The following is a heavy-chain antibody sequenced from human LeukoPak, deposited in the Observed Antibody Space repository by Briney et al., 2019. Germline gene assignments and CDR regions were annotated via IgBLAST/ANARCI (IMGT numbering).Heavy chain of an antibody. Sequence: PGGSLRLSCAASGFTFSSPWLHWVRQGPGKGLIWVSRINSDGSSTTYADSVKGRFTISRDNAKNTLYLQMNSLRAEDTAVYYCARDQLYCTGGYCYFDYWGQGTLVTVSS. V-gene: IGHV3-74*01. J-gene: IGHJ4*02. CDR1: GFTFSSPW. D-gene: IGHD2-8*02. CDR2: INSDGSST. CDR3: ARDQLYCTGGYCYFDY.